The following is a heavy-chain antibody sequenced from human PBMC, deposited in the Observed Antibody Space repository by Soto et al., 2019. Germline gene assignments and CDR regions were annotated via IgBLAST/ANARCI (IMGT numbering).Heavy chain of an antibody. D-gene: IGHD5-18*01. CDR1: GGSISTYY. CDR3: ASKDTPYYFDY. Sequence: SETLSLTCTVSGGSISTYYWSWIRQPPGKGLEWVGYISYSGSTNYNPSLKSRVTISVDTSKNQFSLKLNSVTAADTAVYYCASKDTPYYFDYWGQGTLVTVSS. CDR2: ISYSGST. J-gene: IGHJ4*02. V-gene: IGHV4-59*01.